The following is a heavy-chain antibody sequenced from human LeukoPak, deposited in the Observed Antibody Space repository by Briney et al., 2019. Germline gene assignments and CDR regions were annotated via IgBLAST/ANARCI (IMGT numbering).Heavy chain of an antibody. CDR2: ISDDGTNK. CDR3: ARAPYYYDSSGYYRNNWELDY. J-gene: IGHJ4*02. Sequence: GGSLRLSCAASGFTFSSYGMHWVRQAPGKGLEWVSLISDDGTNKDYTDSVKGRFTISRDNSKNTLYLQMNSLRDEDTAVCYCARAPYYYDSSGYYRNNWELDYWGQGTLVTVSS. V-gene: IGHV3-30*03. D-gene: IGHD3-22*01. CDR1: GFTFSSYG.